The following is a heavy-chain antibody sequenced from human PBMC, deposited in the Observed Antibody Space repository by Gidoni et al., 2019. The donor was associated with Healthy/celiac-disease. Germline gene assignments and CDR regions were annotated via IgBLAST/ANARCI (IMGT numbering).Heavy chain of an antibody. D-gene: IGHD3-3*01. Sequence: QVQLVESGGGVVQPGRSLRLSCAASGFTFSSYGMHWVRQAPGQGPGKGLEWVAVIWYDGSNKYYADSVKGRFTISRDNSKNTLYLQMNSLRAEDTAVYYCARAPLIVDFGVVNPYYYYGMDVWGQGTTVTVSS. J-gene: IGHJ6*02. CDR1: GFTFSSYG. CDR2: IWYDGSNK. CDR3: ARAPLIVDFGVVNPYYYYGMDV. V-gene: IGHV3-33*01.